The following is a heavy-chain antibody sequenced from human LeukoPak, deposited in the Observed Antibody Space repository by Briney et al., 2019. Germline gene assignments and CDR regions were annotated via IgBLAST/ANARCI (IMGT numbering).Heavy chain of an antibody. Sequence: GGSLRLSCAASGFTVTTKSMAWVRQAPGRGLEWVSVFYSPGSTYYADSVHGRFTISRDNAKNTLYLQMNSLGAEDTAVYYCTTVLSSNRYNLCDYWGQGTLVTVSS. V-gene: IGHV3-66*01. CDR2: FYSPGST. CDR1: GFTVTTKS. J-gene: IGHJ4*02. CDR3: TTVLSSNRYNLCDY. D-gene: IGHD6-13*01.